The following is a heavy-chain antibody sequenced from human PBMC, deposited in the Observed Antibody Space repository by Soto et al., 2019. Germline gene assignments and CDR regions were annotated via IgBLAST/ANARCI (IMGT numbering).Heavy chain of an antibody. Sequence: PGGSLRLSCAASGFTFSSYAMSWVRQAPGKXLEWVSAISGSGGSTYYADSVKGRFTISRDNSKNTLYLQMNSLRAEDTAVYYCAKDPGSLSLWFGELLGTFDYWGQGTLVTVSS. CDR1: GFTFSSYA. CDR3: AKDPGSLSLWFGELLGTFDY. V-gene: IGHV3-23*01. D-gene: IGHD3-10*01. J-gene: IGHJ4*02. CDR2: ISGSGGST.